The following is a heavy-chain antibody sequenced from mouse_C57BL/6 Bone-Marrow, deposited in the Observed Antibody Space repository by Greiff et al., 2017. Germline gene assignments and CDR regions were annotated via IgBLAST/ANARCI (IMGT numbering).Heavy chain of an antibody. Sequence: EVKLVEPGGGLVKPGWSLKLSCAASGFTFSSYTMSWVRQTPEQRLEWVATISGGGGYTYYPDSVKGRFTISRDHAKNTLYLQMRSLRSEATALYYCARLALYYYGTSYYYAMDYWGQGTSVTVSS. CDR3: ARLALYYYGTSYYYAMDY. CDR2: ISGGGGYT. J-gene: IGHJ4*01. CDR1: GFTFSSYT. D-gene: IGHD1-1*02. V-gene: IGHV5-9*01.